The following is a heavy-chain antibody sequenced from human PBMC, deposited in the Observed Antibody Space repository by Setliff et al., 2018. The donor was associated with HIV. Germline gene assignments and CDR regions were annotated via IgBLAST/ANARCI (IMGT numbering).Heavy chain of an antibody. CDR2: IYTSGST. D-gene: IGHD4-4*01. Sequence: SETLSLTCTVSGGSVSSYYWSWIRRPPGKGLEWIGYIYTSGSTNYNPSLKSRVTISVDTSKNQFSLKLSSVTAADTAVYYCARGDDYSNYVAFDIWGQGTMVTVSS. V-gene: IGHV4-4*08. CDR3: ARGDDYSNYVAFDI. J-gene: IGHJ3*02. CDR1: GGSVSSYY.